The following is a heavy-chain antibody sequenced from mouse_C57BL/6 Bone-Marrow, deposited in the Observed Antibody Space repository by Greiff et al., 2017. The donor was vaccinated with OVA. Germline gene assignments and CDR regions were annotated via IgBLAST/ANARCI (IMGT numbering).Heavy chain of an antibody. CDR3: ARSAIYYGSSNY. CDR2: IYPGSGST. CDR1: GYTFTSYW. Sequence: VQLQQSGAELVKPGASVKMSCKASGYTFTSYWITWVKQRPGQGLEWIGDIYPGSGSTNYNEKFKSKATLTVDTSSSTAYMQLSSLTSEDSAVYYCARSAIYYGSSNYWGQGTTLTVSS. V-gene: IGHV1-55*01. J-gene: IGHJ2*01. D-gene: IGHD1-1*01.